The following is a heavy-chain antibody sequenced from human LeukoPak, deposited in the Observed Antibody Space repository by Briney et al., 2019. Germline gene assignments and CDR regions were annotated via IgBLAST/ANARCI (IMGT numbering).Heavy chain of an antibody. D-gene: IGHD4-11*01. CDR2: IIPIFGTA. Sequence: ASVKVSCKASGGTFSSYAISWVRQAPGQGLEWMGGIIPIFGTANYAQKFQGRVTITADESTSTAYMELSSLRSEDTAVYYCARSVTYYYYYYMDVWGQGTTVTVSS. V-gene: IGHV1-69*13. CDR1: GGTFSSYA. CDR3: ARSVTYYYYYYMDV. J-gene: IGHJ6*03.